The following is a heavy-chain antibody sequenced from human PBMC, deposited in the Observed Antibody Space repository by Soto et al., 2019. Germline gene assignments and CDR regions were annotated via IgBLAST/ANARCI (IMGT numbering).Heavy chain of an antibody. J-gene: IGHJ5*02. Sequence: SETLSLTCAVSGGSFSGYYWSWIRQPPGKGLEWIGEINHSGSTNYNPSLKSRVTISVDTSKNQFSLKLSSVTAADTAVYYCARGKYCSSTSCYFMTYNWFDPWGQGTLVTVSS. V-gene: IGHV4-34*01. CDR2: INHSGST. D-gene: IGHD2-2*01. CDR3: ARGKYCSSTSCYFMTYNWFDP. CDR1: GGSFSGYY.